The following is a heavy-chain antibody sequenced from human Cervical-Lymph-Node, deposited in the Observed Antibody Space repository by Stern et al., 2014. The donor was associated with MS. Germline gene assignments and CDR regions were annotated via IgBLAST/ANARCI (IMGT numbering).Heavy chain of an antibody. CDR1: GGTFSSYG. CDR3: ARDRVDYYFGMDV. CDR2: IIPIFGTA. D-gene: IGHD3-3*01. Sequence: VRLVQSGAEVKKPGSSVKVSCKASGGTFSSYGISWVRQAPGQGLEWMGGIIPIFGTANYAQKFQGRVTITADESTSTAYMELSSLTSEDTAVYYCARDRVDYYFGMDVWGQGTTVIVSS. V-gene: IGHV1-69*01. J-gene: IGHJ6*02.